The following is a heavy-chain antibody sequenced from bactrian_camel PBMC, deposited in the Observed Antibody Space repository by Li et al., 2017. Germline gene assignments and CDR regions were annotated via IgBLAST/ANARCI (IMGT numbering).Heavy chain of an antibody. CDR2: IERRGRI. J-gene: IGHJ6*01. D-gene: IGHD6*01. CDR3: ATDPIGVLVVAGTCFGY. Sequence: QVQLVESGGGSVQVGESLRLSCVASTRNADADSMGWFRQAQGQEREGLACIERRGRIHYAASVKGRFAISQDNAKNTVYLQMNSLKSEDTALCYCATDPIGVLVVAGTCFGYWGQGTQVTVS. V-gene: IGHV3S53*01. CDR1: TRNADADS.